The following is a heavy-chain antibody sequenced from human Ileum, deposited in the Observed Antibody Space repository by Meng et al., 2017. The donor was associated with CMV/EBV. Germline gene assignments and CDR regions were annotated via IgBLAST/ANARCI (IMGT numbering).Heavy chain of an antibody. V-gene: IGHV3-53*01. J-gene: IGHJ4*02. CDR1: GFTVSSNY. D-gene: IGHD2-2*01. CDR3: ATDIVVVPAGPVVY. CDR2: IYSGGST. Sequence: GGSLRLSCAASGFTVSSNYMSWVRQAPGKGLEWVSVIYSGGSTYYADSVKGRFTISRDNSKNTLYLQMNSLRAEDTAVYYCATDIVVVPAGPVVYWGQGTLVTVSS.